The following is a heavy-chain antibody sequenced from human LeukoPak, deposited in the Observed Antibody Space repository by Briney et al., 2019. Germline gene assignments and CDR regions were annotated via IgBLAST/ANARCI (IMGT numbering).Heavy chain of an antibody. CDR1: GGSFSGYY. J-gene: IGHJ6*03. CDR3: ARRVGIAAAGFYYYYYYMDV. CDR2: INHSGST. D-gene: IGHD6-13*01. V-gene: IGHV4-34*01. Sequence: SETLSLTCAVYGGSFSGYYWSWIRQPPWKGLEWIGEINHSGSTNYNPSLKSRVTISVDTSKNQFSLKLSSVTAADTAVYYCARRVGIAAAGFYYYYYYMDVWGKGTTVTVSS.